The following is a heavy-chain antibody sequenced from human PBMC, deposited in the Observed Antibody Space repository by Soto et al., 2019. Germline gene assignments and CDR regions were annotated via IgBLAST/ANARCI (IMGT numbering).Heavy chain of an antibody. CDR3: ARDLDLPTVNYYFAMDV. Sequence: PGGSLSLSCAASGFSFSTYAMHWVRQAPGKGLEWVAFISYDGSNKYYPDSVKGRFTISRDNSKNTLYLQMNRLRAEDTAVYYCARDLDLPTVNYYFAMDVWGQGITVNVSS. CDR2: ISYDGSNK. J-gene: IGHJ6*02. CDR1: GFSFSTYA. V-gene: IGHV3-30*04. D-gene: IGHD4-4*01.